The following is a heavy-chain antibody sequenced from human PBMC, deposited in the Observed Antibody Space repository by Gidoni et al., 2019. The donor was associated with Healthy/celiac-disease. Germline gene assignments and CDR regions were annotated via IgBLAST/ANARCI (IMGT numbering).Heavy chain of an antibody. D-gene: IGHD6-13*01. CDR3: AKDERDLAAAANYEDY. CDR1: GCTFSGYA. CDR2: ISGSGGST. Sequence: EVQLLESGGGLVQPGGALRLSCAASGCTFSGYAMSWVRQAPGKGLGCVSAISGSGGSTYYADSVKGRFTISRDNSKNTLYLQMNSLRAEDTAVYYCAKDERDLAAAANYEDYWGQGTLVTVSS. J-gene: IGHJ4*02. V-gene: IGHV3-23*01.